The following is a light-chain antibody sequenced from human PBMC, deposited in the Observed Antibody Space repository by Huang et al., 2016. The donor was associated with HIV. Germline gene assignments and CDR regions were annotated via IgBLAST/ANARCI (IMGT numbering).Light chain of an antibody. Sequence: VRLTQSPSSLSASVGDTVIISCRASQDIGTSLAWYQQKTGGAPKLLISGASTLQGGVPSRFSGDSVGTHFTLFINNLQPEDFATYYCQQLHSYPITFGQGTRLDIK. CDR2: GAS. CDR3: QQLHSYPIT. V-gene: IGKV1-13*02. CDR1: QDIGTS. J-gene: IGKJ5*01.